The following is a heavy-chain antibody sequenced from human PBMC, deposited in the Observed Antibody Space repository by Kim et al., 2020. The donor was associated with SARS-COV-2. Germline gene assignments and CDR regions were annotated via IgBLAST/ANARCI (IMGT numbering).Heavy chain of an antibody. CDR3: ARDREVGATHFDY. CDR2: IIPIFGTA. CDR1: GGTFSSYA. J-gene: IGHJ4*02. V-gene: IGHV1-69*13. Sequence: SVKVSCKASGGTFSSYAISWVRQAPGQGLEWMGGIIPIFGTANYAQKFQGRVTITADESTSTAYMELSSLRSEDTAVYYCARDREVGATHFDYWGQGTLVTVSS. D-gene: IGHD1-26*01.